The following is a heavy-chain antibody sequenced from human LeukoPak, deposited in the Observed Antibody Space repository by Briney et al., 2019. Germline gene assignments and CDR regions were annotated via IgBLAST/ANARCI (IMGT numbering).Heavy chain of an antibody. J-gene: IGHJ4*02. V-gene: IGHV3-23*01. CDR2: IINSGGNT. D-gene: IGHD3-16*02. CDR3: ARAPMITFGGVIVSPPYYFDY. CDR1: GFTFSNYA. Sequence: GGSLRLSCAASGFTFSNYAMSWVRQAPGKGLEWVSAIINSGGNTYYADSVKGRFTISRDNSKNTLHLQMNSLRAEDTALYYCARAPMITFGGVIVSPPYYFDYWGQGTLVTVSS.